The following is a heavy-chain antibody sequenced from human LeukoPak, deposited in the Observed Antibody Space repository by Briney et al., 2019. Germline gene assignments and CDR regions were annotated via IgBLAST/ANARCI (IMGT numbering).Heavy chain of an antibody. V-gene: IGHV3-30*03. D-gene: IGHD2-21*01. CDR3: AMGAGGDSDY. J-gene: IGHJ4*02. CDR1: GFTFSSYG. Sequence: GGSLRLSCAASGFTFSSYGMHWVRQAPGKGLEWVAVISYDGSNKYYADSVKGRFTISRDNSKNTLYLQMNSLRAEDTAVHYCAMGAGGDSDYWGQGTLVTVSS. CDR2: ISYDGSNK.